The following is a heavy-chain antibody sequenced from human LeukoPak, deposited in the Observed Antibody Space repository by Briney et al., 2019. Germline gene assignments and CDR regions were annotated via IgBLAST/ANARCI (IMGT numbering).Heavy chain of an antibody. CDR2: ISSSSSYI. CDR1: GFTFSSYS. Sequence: GGSLRLSCAASGFTFSSYSMNWVRQAPGKGLEWVSSISSSSSYIYYADSVKGRFTISRDNAKNSLYLQMNSLRAEDTAVYYCARVRWELPWSFDYWGQGTLVTVSS. D-gene: IGHD1-26*01. J-gene: IGHJ4*02. CDR3: ARVRWELPWSFDY. V-gene: IGHV3-21*01.